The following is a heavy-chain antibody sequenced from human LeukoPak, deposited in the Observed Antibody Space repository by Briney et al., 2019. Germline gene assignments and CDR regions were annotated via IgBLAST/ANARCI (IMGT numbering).Heavy chain of an antibody. V-gene: IGHV4-34*01. CDR2: INHSGNT. CDR1: GGSFSGYY. CDR3: ATHYDSSGSPFDY. Sequence: SETLSLTCAVYGGSFSGYYWSWIRQPPGKGLEWIGEINHSGNTNYNPSLKSRVTISVDTSKNQFSLKLSSVTAADTAVYYCATHYDSSGSPFDYWGQGTLVTVSS. J-gene: IGHJ4*02. D-gene: IGHD3-22*01.